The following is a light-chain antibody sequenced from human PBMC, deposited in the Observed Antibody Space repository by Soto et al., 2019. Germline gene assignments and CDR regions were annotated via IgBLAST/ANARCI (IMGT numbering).Light chain of an antibody. CDR2: AAS. CDR1: QSINSY. J-gene: IGKJ3*01. Sequence: DLQMTQSPSSLPASIGDRVTITCRASQSINSYLNWYQQKPGKAPTLLIYAASNLRSGVPSRFSGGGSGTDFTLTISSLQPEDFATYYCQQSHSTPATFGPGTKVDSK. V-gene: IGKV1-39*01. CDR3: QQSHSTPAT.